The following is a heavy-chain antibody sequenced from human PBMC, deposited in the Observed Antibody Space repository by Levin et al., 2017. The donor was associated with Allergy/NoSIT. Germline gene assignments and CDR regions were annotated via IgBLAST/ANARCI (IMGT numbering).Heavy chain of an antibody. D-gene: IGHD3-10*01. CDR3: ARDSGTRYYGSGSYDY. J-gene: IGHJ4*02. CDR1: GYTFTTSG. Sequence: GGSLRLSCQASGYTFTTSGISWVRQAPGQGLEWMGWISGYDGDTKYAQKSQGRVTLTTDTSTTTAYMELRSLRSDATAVYSCARDSGTRYYGSGSYDYWDQGSLVTVSS. CDR2: ISGYDGDT. V-gene: IGHV1-18*01.